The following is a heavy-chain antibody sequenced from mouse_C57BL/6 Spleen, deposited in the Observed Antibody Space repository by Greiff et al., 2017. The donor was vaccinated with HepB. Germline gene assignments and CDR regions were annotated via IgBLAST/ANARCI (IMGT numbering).Heavy chain of an antibody. D-gene: IGHD1-1*01. Sequence: LVESGAELARPGASVKLSCKASGYTFTSYGISWVKQRTGQGLEWIGEIYPRSGNTYYNEKFKGKATLTADKSSSTAYMELRSLTSEDSAVYFCARETHLRGDYWGQGTTLTVSS. V-gene: IGHV1-81*01. CDR1: GYTFTSYG. J-gene: IGHJ2*01. CDR3: ARETHLRGDY. CDR2: IYPRSGNT.